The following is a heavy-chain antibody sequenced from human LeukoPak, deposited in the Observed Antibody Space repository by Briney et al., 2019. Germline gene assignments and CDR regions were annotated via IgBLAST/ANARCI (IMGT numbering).Heavy chain of an antibody. CDR1: GGYFSGYY. CDR2: INHSGST. CDR3: AANYYDSSGYYYGIDY. J-gene: IGHJ4*02. D-gene: IGHD3-22*01. V-gene: IGHV4-34*01. Sequence: SETLSLTCAVYGGYFSGYYWSWIRQPPGKGLEWIGEINHSGSTNYNPSLKSRVTISVDTSKNQFSLKLSSVTAADTAVYYCAANYYDSSGYYYGIDYWGQGTLVTVSS.